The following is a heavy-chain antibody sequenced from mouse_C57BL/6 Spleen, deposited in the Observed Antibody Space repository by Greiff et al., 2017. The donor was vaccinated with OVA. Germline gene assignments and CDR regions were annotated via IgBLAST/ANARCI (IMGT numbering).Heavy chain of an antibody. CDR2: IYPGSGST. CDR3: ARQIYYDSSWFAY. J-gene: IGHJ3*01. V-gene: IGHV1-55*01. D-gene: IGHD2-4*01. Sequence: QVQLQQPGAELVKPGASVKMSCKASGYTFTSYWITWVKQRPGQGLEWIGDIYPGSGSTNYNEKCKSKATLTVDTSSSTAYMQLSSLTSEDSAVYYCARQIYYDSSWFAYWGQGTLVTVSA. CDR1: GYTFTSYW.